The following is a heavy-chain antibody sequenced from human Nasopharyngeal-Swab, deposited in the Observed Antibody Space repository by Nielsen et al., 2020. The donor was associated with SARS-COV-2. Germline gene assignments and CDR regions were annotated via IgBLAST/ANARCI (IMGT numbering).Heavy chain of an antibody. CDR2: VKQDGTAI. CDR1: GFNFRAYW. D-gene: IGHD3-16*01. J-gene: IGHJ4*02. Sequence: GESLKISCAASGFNFRAYWMNWVRLTPMKRLEWVATVKQDGTAIYHVDSLKGRFTISRDNAKNSLYLQMNSLRADDTAVYYCARENWGKLDYWGQGTLVTVSS. V-gene: IGHV3-7*04. CDR3: ARENWGKLDY.